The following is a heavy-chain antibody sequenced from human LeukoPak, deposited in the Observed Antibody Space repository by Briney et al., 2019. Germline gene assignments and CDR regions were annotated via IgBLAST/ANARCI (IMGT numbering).Heavy chain of an antibody. J-gene: IGHJ4*02. Sequence: GGSLRLSCAASGFTFSYYYMSGVRQAPGKGLEWVGFIRNKANGGTTEWTTSVKGRFTISRDDSKSITYLQMKSLKTEDTAVYYCSRAGIAVAGTFDYWGQGTLVTVSS. CDR1: GFTFSYYY. D-gene: IGHD6-19*01. CDR3: SRAGIAVAGTFDY. V-gene: IGHV3-22*01. CDR2: IRNKANGGTT.